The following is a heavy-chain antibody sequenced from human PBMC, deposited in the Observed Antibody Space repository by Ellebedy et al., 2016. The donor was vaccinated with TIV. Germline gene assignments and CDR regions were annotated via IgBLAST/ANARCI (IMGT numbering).Heavy chain of an antibody. CDR1: GFRFSAHY. CDR3: ARDPDTANKIDY. D-gene: IGHD5-18*01. V-gene: IGHV3-21*01. Sequence: GGSLRLXXAASGFRFSAHYMHWVRQAPGKGLEWVSFITNSGDYISYADSVKGRFTVSRDNAENSLHLHMNYLTVEDTAVYYCARDPDTANKIDYWGRGTLVTVSA. J-gene: IGHJ4*02. CDR2: ITNSGDYI.